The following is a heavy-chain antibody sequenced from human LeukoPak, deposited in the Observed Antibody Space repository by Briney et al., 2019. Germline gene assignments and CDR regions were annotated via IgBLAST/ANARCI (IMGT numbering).Heavy chain of an antibody. V-gene: IGHV4-59*02. CDR1: GASVSSHY. J-gene: IGHJ4*02. CDR3: ARPSTYYDFWSPLDN. D-gene: IGHD3-3*01. CDR2: VSYSGGT. Sequence: RSETLSLTCTVAGASVSSHYWSWIRQPPGKGLEWIGYVSYSGGTNYNPSLKSRVTISLDTSKDQFSLRLNSVTAADTAVYYCARPSTYYDFWSPLDNWGQGTLVTVSS.